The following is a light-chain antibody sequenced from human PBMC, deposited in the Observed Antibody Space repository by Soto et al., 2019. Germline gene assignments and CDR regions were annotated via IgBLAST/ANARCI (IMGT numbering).Light chain of an antibody. CDR1: QSINTY. J-gene: IGKJ4*01. CDR3: QQTSSTPT. V-gene: IGKV1-39*01. CDR2: AAS. Sequence: DIQMTQSPSSLSASVGDRIPITCRARQSINTYLNWYQQHPGKAPKLLIYAASSLQTGVSSRFSGSGSGTDFTLTISNLQPEDFATYYCQQTSSTPTFGGGTKVDIK.